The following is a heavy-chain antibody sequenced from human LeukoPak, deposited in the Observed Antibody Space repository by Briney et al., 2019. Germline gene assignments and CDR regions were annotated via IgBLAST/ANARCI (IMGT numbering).Heavy chain of an antibody. J-gene: IGHJ4*02. Sequence: GGSLRLSCVASGFTFSGYWMYWVRQAPGKGLVWVSLINSDGSSTNYADSVKGRFTVSRDNAKNTLYLQVNSLRAEDTAVYYCARHLGTYSDHWGQGTLVTVSS. V-gene: IGHV3-74*01. D-gene: IGHD7-27*01. CDR1: GFTFSGYW. CDR3: ARHLGTYSDH. CDR2: INSDGSST.